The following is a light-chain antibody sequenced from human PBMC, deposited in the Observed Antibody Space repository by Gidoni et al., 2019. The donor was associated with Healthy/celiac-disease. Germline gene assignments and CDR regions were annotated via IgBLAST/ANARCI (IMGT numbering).Light chain of an antibody. CDR1: QGISSY. Sequence: AIRMTQSPSSFSASTGDRVTITCRASQGISSYLAWYQQKPGKAPKLLIYAASTLQSGVPSWFSGSGSGTDFTLTISCLQSEDFATYYCQQYYSYPPLTFGGGTKVEIK. V-gene: IGKV1-8*01. CDR3: QQYYSYPPLT. CDR2: AAS. J-gene: IGKJ4*01.